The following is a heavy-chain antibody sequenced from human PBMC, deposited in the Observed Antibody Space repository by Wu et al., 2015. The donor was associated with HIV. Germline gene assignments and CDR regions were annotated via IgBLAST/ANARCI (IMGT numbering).Heavy chain of an antibody. D-gene: IGHD6-13*01. J-gene: IGHJ3*02. V-gene: IGHV1-69*15. CDR3: ARGVAAATGAFDI. CDR2: IIPIFGTA. Sequence: VSCKALRHLSSYAISWVRQAPGQGLEWMGRIIPIFGTANYAQKFQGRVTITADESTSTAYMELSSLRSEDTAVYYCARGVAAATGAFDIWGQGTMVTVSS. CDR1: RHLSSYA.